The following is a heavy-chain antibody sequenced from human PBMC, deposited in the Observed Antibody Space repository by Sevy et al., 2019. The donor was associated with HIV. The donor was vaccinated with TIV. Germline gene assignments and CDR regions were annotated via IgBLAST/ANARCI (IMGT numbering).Heavy chain of an antibody. CDR3: ARHKVATIYYYGMDV. D-gene: IGHD5-12*01. CDR2: FYNSENT. J-gene: IGHJ6*02. CDR1: GGSVYSYY. Sequence: SETLSLTCTVSGGSVYSYYWSWIRQPAGKGLEWIARFYNSENTNYSPSLKSRVSMSVDTSRNQVFLKLTSVTAADTAVYYCARHKVATIYYYGMDVWGQGTTVTVSS. V-gene: IGHV4-4*07.